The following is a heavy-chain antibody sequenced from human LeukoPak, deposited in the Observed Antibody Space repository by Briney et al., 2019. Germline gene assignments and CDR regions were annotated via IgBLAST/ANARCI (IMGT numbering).Heavy chain of an antibody. Sequence: ASVKVSCKVSGYTLTELSMHWVRQAPGKGLEWMGGFDPENGETIYAQKFQGRVTMTEDTSTDTAYMELSSLRSDDTAVYYCATDRNGSYFPLAYWGQGTLVTVSS. CDR2: FDPENGET. D-gene: IGHD1-26*01. CDR3: ATDRNGSYFPLAY. V-gene: IGHV1-24*01. J-gene: IGHJ4*02. CDR1: GYTLTELS.